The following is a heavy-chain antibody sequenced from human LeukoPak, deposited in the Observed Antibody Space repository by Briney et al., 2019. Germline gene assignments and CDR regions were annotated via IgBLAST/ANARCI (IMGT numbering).Heavy chain of an antibody. Sequence: SETLSLTCTVSGGSISSSSYYWGWIRQPPRKGLEWIGSIYYSGSTYYNPSLKSRVTISVDTSKNQFSLKLSSVTAADTAVYYCARVNYYDSSGYYYLFDYWGQGTLVTVSS. V-gene: IGHV4-39*07. D-gene: IGHD3-22*01. CDR1: GGSISSSSYY. CDR2: IYYSGST. CDR3: ARVNYYDSSGYYYLFDY. J-gene: IGHJ4*02.